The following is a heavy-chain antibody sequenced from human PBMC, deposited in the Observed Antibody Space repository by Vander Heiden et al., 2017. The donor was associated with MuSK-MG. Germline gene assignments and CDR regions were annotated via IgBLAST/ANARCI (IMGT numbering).Heavy chain of an antibody. CDR1: GGSISSNSYY. CDR2: VYHSVNA. CDR3: ARHRNINLYASGDHWFDP. J-gene: IGHJ5*02. D-gene: IGHD3-10*01. Sequence: QVQLQESGPGLVKPSETLSLTCTVSGGSISSNSYYWGWIRQPPGKGLEWIGTVYHSVNAYYNPSLERRVTISVHTSNNQFSLKLTSVTAAETAVYYCARHRNINLYASGDHWFDPWGQGTLITVSS. V-gene: IGHV4-39*01.